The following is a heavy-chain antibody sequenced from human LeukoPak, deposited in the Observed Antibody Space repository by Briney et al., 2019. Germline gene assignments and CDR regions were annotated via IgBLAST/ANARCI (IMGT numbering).Heavy chain of an antibody. CDR1: GGSISSSSYY. J-gene: IGHJ3*02. CDR3: ARDTRDAFDI. CDR2: VYYSGNT. Sequence: PETLSLTCTVSGGSISSSSYYWGWIRQPPGKGLEWIGYVYYSGNTNYNPSLKSRVTISLDTSKNQFSLKLRSVTAADTAVYYCARDTRDAFDIWGQGTMVTVSS. V-gene: IGHV4-61*01.